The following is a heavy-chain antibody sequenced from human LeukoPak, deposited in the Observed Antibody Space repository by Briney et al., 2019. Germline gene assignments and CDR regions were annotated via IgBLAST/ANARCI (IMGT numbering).Heavy chain of an antibody. J-gene: IGHJ3*02. Sequence: ASVKVSCKASGYTFTSYGISWVRQAPGQGLEWMGWISAYNGNTNYAQKLQGRVTMTTDTSTSTVYMELRSLRSDDTAVYYCARVGSADYGDYRGAFDIWGQGTMVTVSS. V-gene: IGHV1-18*04. CDR3: ARVGSADYGDYRGAFDI. CDR1: GYTFTSYG. D-gene: IGHD4-17*01. CDR2: ISAYNGNT.